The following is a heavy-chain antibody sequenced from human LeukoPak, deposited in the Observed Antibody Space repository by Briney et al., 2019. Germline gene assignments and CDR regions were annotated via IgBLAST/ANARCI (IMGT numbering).Heavy chain of an antibody. Sequence: GGSLRLSCAASGFTFDDYAMHWVRQAPGKGLEWVSGISWNSGSIGYADSVKGRFTISGDNAKNSLYLQMNSLRAEDTALYYCAKVAVAGTVFDYWGQGTLVTVSS. CDR2: ISWNSGSI. CDR1: GFTFDDYA. J-gene: IGHJ4*02. D-gene: IGHD6-19*01. V-gene: IGHV3-9*01. CDR3: AKVAVAGTVFDY.